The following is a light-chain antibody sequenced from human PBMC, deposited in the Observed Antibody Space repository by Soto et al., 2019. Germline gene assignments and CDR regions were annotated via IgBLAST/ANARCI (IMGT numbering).Light chain of an antibody. V-gene: IGKV1-39*01. Sequence: DIQMTQSPSSLSASVGDRVTITCRASQTIVTYLNWYQQKPGSAPKLLIYAASNLQNGVPSRFSGSGSGTDFTLTISSLQSEDFATYYCQQLNSYPITFGQGTRLEIK. J-gene: IGKJ5*01. CDR2: AAS. CDR3: QQLNSYPIT. CDR1: QTIVTY.